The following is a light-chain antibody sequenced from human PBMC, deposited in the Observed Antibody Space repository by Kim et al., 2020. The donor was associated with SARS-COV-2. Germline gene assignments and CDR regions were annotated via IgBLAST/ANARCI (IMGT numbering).Light chain of an antibody. Sequence: QSIPASCTRTSSDVGGYTSASWYQQQPGKAPKLVIYDVSNRPSGVSNRFSGSKSGNTASLTTSGLQAEDEADYYCSSYTSSSTLYVFGTGTKVTVL. CDR1: SSDVGGYTS. V-gene: IGLV2-14*03. CDR2: DVS. J-gene: IGLJ1*01. CDR3: SSYTSSSTLYV.